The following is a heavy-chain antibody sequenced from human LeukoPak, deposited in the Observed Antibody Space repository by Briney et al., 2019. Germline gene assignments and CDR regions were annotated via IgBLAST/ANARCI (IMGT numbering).Heavy chain of an antibody. J-gene: IGHJ6*03. D-gene: IGHD2-2*02. CDR1: GGSISSSSYY. CDR2: IYYSGST. V-gene: IGHV4-39*07. CDR3: ARDVSDCSSTSCYNWVSFNYYYMDV. Sequence: SETLSLTCTVSGGSISSSSYYWGWIRQPPGKGLEWIGSIYYSGSTYYNPSLKSRVTISVDTSKNQFSLKLSSVTAADTAVYYCARDVSDCSSTSCYNWVSFNYYYMDVWGKGTTVTVSS.